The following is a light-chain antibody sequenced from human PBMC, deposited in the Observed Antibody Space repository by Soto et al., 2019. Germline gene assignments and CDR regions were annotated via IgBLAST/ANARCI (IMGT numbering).Light chain of an antibody. CDR1: QSVSSNN. J-gene: IGKJ3*01. CDR3: QQYGRSPFT. V-gene: IGKV3-20*01. CDR2: GAS. Sequence: EIVLTQSPGTLSLSPGERATLSCRASQSVSSNNLAWYQQRPGQAPRVVIYGASTMATGIPERFSGSGSGTDFTLTSSRLEPEDFAVYYCQQYGRSPFTFGPGTKVDIK.